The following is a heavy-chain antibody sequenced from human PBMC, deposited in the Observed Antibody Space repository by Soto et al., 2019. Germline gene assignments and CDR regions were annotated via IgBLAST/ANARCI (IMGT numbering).Heavy chain of an antibody. Sequence: SVEVSCKASGGTFSSYAISWVRQAPGQGLEWMGGIIPIFGTANYAQKFQGRVTITADESTSTAYMELSSLRSEDTAVYYCAREYYYDSSGLYAFDIWGQGTMVTVSS. J-gene: IGHJ3*02. CDR1: GGTFSSYA. CDR2: IIPIFGTA. D-gene: IGHD3-22*01. V-gene: IGHV1-69*13. CDR3: AREYYYDSSGLYAFDI.